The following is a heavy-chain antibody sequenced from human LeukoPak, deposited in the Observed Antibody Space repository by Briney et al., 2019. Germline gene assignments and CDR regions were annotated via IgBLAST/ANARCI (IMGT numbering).Heavy chain of an antibody. CDR2: MNPNSGNT. CDR1: GYTLTGYY. J-gene: IGHJ4*02. Sequence: ASVKVSCKASGYTLTGYYMHWVRQAPGQGLEWMGWMNPNSGNTGYAQKVQGRVTMTRNTSISTAYMELSSLRSEDTAVYYCARGKRTIFGLGISYYFDFWGQGTLVTVSS. D-gene: IGHD3/OR15-3a*01. V-gene: IGHV1-8*02. CDR3: ARGKRTIFGLGISYYFDF.